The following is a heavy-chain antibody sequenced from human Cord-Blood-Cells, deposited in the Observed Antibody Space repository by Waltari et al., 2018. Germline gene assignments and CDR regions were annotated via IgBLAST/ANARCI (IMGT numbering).Heavy chain of an antibody. Sequence: QVQLQESGPGLVKPSQTLSLTCTVSGGSISSGGYYWSWIRQHPGKGLEWIGYIYYSGSTYYNPSLKSRVTISVDTSKNQFSLKLSSVTAADTAVYYCARANQATMVQGVIIGWFDPWGQGTLVTVSS. CDR1: GGSISSGGYY. J-gene: IGHJ5*02. CDR2: IYYSGST. D-gene: IGHD3-10*01. V-gene: IGHV4-31*03. CDR3: ARANQATMVQGVIIGWFDP.